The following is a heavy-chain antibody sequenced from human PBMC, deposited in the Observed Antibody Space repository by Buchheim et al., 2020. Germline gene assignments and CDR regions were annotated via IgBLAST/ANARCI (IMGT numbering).Heavy chain of an antibody. D-gene: IGHD2-21*02. CDR1: GDSISSTSYY. J-gene: IGHJ4*02. CDR2: IYYSGGT. CDR3: ARQLSVTGTRSQFDY. V-gene: IGHV4-39*01. Sequence: QLQLQESGPGLVKPSETLSLTCTVSGDSISSTSYYWGWVRQPPGKGLEWIGNIYYSGGTYYTPSLRGRVTISVDTSKNQFSLRLTSVTAADTAVYYCARQLSVTGTRSQFDYWGQGTL.